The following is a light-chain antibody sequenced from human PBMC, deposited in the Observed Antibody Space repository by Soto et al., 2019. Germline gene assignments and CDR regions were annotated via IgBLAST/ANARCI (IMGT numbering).Light chain of an antibody. J-gene: IGKJ1*01. Sequence: EIVMTQSPATLSVSPGERATLSCRASQSVSSNLAWYQQKPGQAPRLLMYGASTRATGIPARFSGSGSGTDFTLTISRLEPEDFAVYYCQQYGSSGTFGQGTKVDIK. V-gene: IGKV3-15*01. CDR1: QSVSSN. CDR2: GAS. CDR3: QQYGSSGT.